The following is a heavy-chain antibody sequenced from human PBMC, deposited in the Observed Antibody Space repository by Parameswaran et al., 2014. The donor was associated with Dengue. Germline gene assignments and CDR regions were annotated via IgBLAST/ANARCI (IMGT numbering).Heavy chain of an antibody. Sequence: WVRQAPGQGLEWMGWINPNSGGTNFAQKFQGRVTMTRDTSISTAYMELSRLRSDDTAVYYCARDLDYYDSSGYYFDAFDIWGQGTMVTVS. D-gene: IGHD3-22*01. J-gene: IGHJ3*02. V-gene: IGHV1-2*02. CDR3: ARDLDYYDSSGYYFDAFDI. CDR2: INPNSGGT.